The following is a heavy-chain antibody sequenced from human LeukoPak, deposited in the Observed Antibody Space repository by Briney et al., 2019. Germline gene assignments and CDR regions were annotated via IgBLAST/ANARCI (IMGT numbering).Heavy chain of an antibody. J-gene: IGHJ4*02. Sequence: PGGSLRLSCAASGFTFSSYSMNWVRQAPGQGLEWVSSISSSSSYIYYADSVKGRFTISRDNAKNSLYLQMNSLRAEDTAVYYCARGYYYGSGSYYPLAYWGQGTLVTVSS. CDR3: ARGYYYGSGSYYPLAY. CDR1: GFTFSSYS. V-gene: IGHV3-21*01. CDR2: ISSSSSYI. D-gene: IGHD3-10*01.